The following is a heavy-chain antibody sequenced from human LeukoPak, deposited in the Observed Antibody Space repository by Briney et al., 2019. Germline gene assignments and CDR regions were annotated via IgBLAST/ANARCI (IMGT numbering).Heavy chain of an antibody. Sequence: GGSLRLSCAASGLTFSSHAMSWVRQAPGKGLEWVSGISGSGGSTYYADSVKGRFTISRDNSKNTLYLQMNSLRAEDTAVYYCARTLGYCGRDCHDQGFQYWGQGTLVIVSS. V-gene: IGHV3-23*01. CDR1: GLTFSSHA. J-gene: IGHJ1*01. D-gene: IGHD2-21*02. CDR2: ISGSGGST. CDR3: ARTLGYCGRDCHDQGFQY.